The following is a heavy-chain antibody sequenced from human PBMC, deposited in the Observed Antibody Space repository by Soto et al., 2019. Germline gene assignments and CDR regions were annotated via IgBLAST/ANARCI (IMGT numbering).Heavy chain of an antibody. Sequence: QVQLVQSGAEVKKPGSSVKVSCKASGGTFSSYTISWVRQAPGQGLEWMGRIIPILGIANYAQKFQGRVTITADKSTSTAYMELSSLRSEDTAVYYCASNLGGSMTTVTTAYFDHWGQGTLVTVSS. CDR3: ASNLGGSMTTVTTAYFDH. V-gene: IGHV1-69*02. J-gene: IGHJ4*02. CDR2: IIPILGIA. CDR1: GGTFSSYT. D-gene: IGHD4-4*01.